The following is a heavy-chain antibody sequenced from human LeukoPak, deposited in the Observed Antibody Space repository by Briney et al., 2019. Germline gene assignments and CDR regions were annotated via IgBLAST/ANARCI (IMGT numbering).Heavy chain of an antibody. CDR3: AKGVVVPAAAYMDV. V-gene: IGHV3-33*06. CDR2: IWYDGSNK. Sequence: GGSLRLSCAASGFTFSSYGMHWVRQAPGKGLEWVAVIWYDGSNKYYADSVKGRFTISRDNSKNTLYLQMNSLRAEDTAVYYCAKGVVVPAAAYMDVWGKGTRSPSP. D-gene: IGHD2-2*01. J-gene: IGHJ6*03. CDR1: GFTFSSYG.